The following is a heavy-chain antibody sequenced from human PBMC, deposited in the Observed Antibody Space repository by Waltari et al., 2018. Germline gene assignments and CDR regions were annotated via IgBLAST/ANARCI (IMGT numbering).Heavy chain of an antibody. D-gene: IGHD3-3*01. V-gene: IGHV1-24*01. CDR2: FDPEDGET. Sequence: QVQLVQSAAEEQQPGASVKVSCKVSGYTLTEVSMHWVRQSPGKGLEWMGGFDPEDGETIYAEKFQGRVTMTEDTSTDTAYMELSSLRSEDTAVYYCATDQDPPFGVVPPLGYWGQGTLVTVSS. CDR3: ATDQDPPFGVVPPLGY. CDR1: GYTLTEVS. J-gene: IGHJ4*02.